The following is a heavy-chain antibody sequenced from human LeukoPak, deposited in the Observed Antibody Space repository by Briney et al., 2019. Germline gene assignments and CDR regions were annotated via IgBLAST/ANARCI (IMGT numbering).Heavy chain of an antibody. V-gene: IGHV3-30*04. CDR1: GFTFSSYA. CDR2: ISYDGSNK. J-gene: IGHJ6*04. CDR3: VRTETGEPV. D-gene: IGHD7-27*01. Sequence: GGSLRLSCAASGFTFSSYAMHWVRQAPGKGLEWVAVISYDGSNKYYADSVKGRFTISRDNAKNTLYLQMNSLRVEDTAVYYCVRTETGEPVWGGGTTVTISS.